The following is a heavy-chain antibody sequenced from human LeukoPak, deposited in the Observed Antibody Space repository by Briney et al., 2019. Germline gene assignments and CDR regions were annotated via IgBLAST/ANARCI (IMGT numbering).Heavy chain of an antibody. CDR2: INWNGGST. J-gene: IGHJ4*02. Sequence: GGSLRLSCAASGFTFSSYAMSWVRQAPGKGLEWVSGINWNGGSTGYADSVKGRFTISRDNAKNSLYLQMNSLRAEDTALYYCARGSYYYDSSGYYYWGQGTLVTVSS. V-gene: IGHV3-20*04. CDR3: ARGSYYYDSSGYYY. CDR1: GFTFSSYA. D-gene: IGHD3-22*01.